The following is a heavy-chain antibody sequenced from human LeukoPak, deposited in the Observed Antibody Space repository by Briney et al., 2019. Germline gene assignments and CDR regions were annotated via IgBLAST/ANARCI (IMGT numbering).Heavy chain of an antibody. CDR1: GFTFSSYS. CDR3: ARNEHYDSWSGYLGYFDY. V-gene: IGHV3-23*01. Sequence: PGGSLRLSCAASGFTFSSYSMNWVRQAPGKGLEWVSAISGSGGSTYYADSVKGRFTISRDNSKNTLYLQMNSLRAEDTAVYYCARNEHYDSWSGYLGYFDYWGQGTLVTVSS. D-gene: IGHD3-3*01. J-gene: IGHJ4*02. CDR2: ISGSGGST.